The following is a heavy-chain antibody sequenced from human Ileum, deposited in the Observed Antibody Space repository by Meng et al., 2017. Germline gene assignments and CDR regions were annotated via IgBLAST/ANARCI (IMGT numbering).Heavy chain of an antibody. Sequence: QGQLQEWGAGLLKPSETLSLTCAVYGGFFSFYYWSWIRQPPGKGLEWIGEINHSGSTNYNPSLKSRVTISVDTSKNQFSLKLSSVTAADTAVYYCARGGPWFDPWGQGTLVTVSS. CDR3: ARGGPWFDP. CDR1: GGFFSFYY. V-gene: IGHV4-34*01. J-gene: IGHJ5*02. CDR2: INHSGST.